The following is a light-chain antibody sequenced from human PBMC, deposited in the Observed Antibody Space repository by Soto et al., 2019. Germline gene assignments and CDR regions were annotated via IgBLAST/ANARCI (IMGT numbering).Light chain of an antibody. CDR3: QQRKSWPPIT. CDR1: QSVDIY. CDR2: DAS. J-gene: IGKJ5*01. V-gene: IGKV3-11*01. Sequence: ETVLTKSPATLSLSPGERATLSCRASQSVDIYLTWYQQKPGQAPRLLIYDASNRAPGIPARFSGSGSGTDFTLTISSLEPEDFAVYYCQQRKSWPPITFGQGTRLEIK.